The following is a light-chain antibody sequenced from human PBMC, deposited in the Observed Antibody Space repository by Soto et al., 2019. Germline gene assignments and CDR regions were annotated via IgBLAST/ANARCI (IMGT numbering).Light chain of an antibody. J-gene: IGKJ5*01. CDR2: DIY. CDR1: QSVAGA. V-gene: IGKV3-11*01. Sequence: EFVWTQSPATLYLSPGERAILSCRASQSVAGALAWYQPKPGQAPRRRIYDIYTRASAIPARFSVSGSGTDFTLTVSSLEPEDFALYYCQQRSNRITFGQGTRLEIK. CDR3: QQRSNRIT.